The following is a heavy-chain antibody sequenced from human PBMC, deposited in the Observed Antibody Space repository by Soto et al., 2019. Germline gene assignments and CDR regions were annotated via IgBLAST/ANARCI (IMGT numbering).Heavy chain of an antibody. J-gene: IGHJ6*02. V-gene: IGHV6-1*01. CDR1: GDSVSSNSAA. CDR3: ARGWDPYSSGWYDYYYYGMGV. D-gene: IGHD6-19*01. Sequence: SQTLSLTCAISGDSVSSNSAAWNWIRQSPSRGLEWLGRTYYRSKWYNDYAVSVKSRITINPDTSKNQFSLQLNSVTPEDTAVYYCARGWDPYSSGWYDYYYYGMGVWGQGTTVTVSS. CDR2: TYYRSKWYN.